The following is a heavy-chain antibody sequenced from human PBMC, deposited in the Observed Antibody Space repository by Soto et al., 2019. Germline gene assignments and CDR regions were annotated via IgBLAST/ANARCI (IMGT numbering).Heavy chain of an antibody. Sequence: QVQLQESGPGLVKPSQTLSLTCTVSGGSISSGDYYWSWIRQPPGKGLEWIGYIYYSGSTYYTPSLPSRVTISVDTSKNQFSLKPSSVTAPDTAVYYCATPFPYGDWGDAFDIWGQGTMVTVSS. CDR1: GGSISSGDYY. V-gene: IGHV4-30-4*01. CDR2: IYYSGST. CDR3: ATPFPYGDWGDAFDI. D-gene: IGHD4-17*01. J-gene: IGHJ3*02.